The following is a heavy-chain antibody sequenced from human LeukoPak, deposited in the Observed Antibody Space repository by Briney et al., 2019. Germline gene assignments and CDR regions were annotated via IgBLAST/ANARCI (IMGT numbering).Heavy chain of an antibody. Sequence: ASVKVSCKASGGTFSSYAISWVRQAPGQGFEWMGWISTYNGDTNYGQKFQGRVTMTTETSTNTAYLEVRSLRSDDTAVYYCARAVYYYDSSGYCWAFDYWGQGTLVTVSS. J-gene: IGHJ4*02. V-gene: IGHV1-18*01. D-gene: IGHD3-22*01. CDR1: GGTFSSYA. CDR3: ARAVYYYDSSGYCWAFDY. CDR2: ISTYNGDT.